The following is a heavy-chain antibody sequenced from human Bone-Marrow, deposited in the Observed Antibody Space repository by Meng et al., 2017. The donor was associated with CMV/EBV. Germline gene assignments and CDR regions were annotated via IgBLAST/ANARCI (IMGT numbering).Heavy chain of an antibody. D-gene: IGHD3-22*01. J-gene: IGHJ6*02. V-gene: IGHV3-7*01. CDR2: IKQDGSEK. CDR3: ARDLVVYYYYGMDV. CDR1: GFTFSSYW. Sequence: GESLKISCAASGFTFSSYWMSWVRQAPGKGLEWVANIKQDGSEKYYVDSVKGRFTISRDNAKNSLYLQMNSLRAEDTAVYYCARDLVVYYYYGMDVWGQGTTVTVSS.